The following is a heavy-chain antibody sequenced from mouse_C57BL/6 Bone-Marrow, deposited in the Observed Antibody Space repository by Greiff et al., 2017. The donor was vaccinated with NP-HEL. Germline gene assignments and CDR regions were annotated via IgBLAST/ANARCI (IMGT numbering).Heavy chain of an antibody. V-gene: IGHV1-82*01. CDR1: GYAFSSSW. D-gene: IGHD1-1*02. CDR3: AVGGGLPFAY. Sequence: VQLQQSGPELVKPGASVKISCKASGYAFSSSWLNWVKQRPGKGLEWIGRIYPGDGDTNYNGKFKGEATLTADKSSSTAYMQLSSLTSEDSAVYFCAVGGGLPFAYWGKGTLVTVSA. J-gene: IGHJ3*01. CDR2: IYPGDGDT.